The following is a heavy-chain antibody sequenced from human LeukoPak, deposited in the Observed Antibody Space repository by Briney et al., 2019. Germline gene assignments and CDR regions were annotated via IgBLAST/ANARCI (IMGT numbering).Heavy chain of an antibody. CDR1: GGSISSYY. D-gene: IGHD3-22*01. CDR2: IYYSGST. CDR3: ARGRDSRGYQFMGFDS. J-gene: IGHJ4*02. V-gene: IGHV4-59*08. Sequence: SETLSLTCTVSGGSISSYYWSWIRQPPGKGLEWIGYIYYSGSTNSNPSLKSRVTISVDTSKNQFSLRLSSVTAADTAVYYCARGRDSRGYQFMGFDSWGRGTLVTVSS.